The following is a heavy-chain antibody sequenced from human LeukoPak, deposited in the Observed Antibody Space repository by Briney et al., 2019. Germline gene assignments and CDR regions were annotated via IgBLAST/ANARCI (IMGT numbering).Heavy chain of an antibody. CDR1: GGTFSSYA. V-gene: IGHV1-69*13. Sequence: SVKVSCKASGGTFSSYAISWVRQAPGQGLEWMGGIIPIFGTANYAQKFQGRVTITADESTSTAYMELSSLRSEDTAVYYCARDSPSRGDYGGNSYYWGQGTLVTVSS. CDR3: ARDSPSRGDYGGNSYY. CDR2: IIPIFGTA. J-gene: IGHJ4*02. D-gene: IGHD4-23*01.